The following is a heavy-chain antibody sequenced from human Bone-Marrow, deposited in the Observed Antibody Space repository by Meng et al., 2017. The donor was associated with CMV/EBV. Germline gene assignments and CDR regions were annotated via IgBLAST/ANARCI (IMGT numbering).Heavy chain of an antibody. V-gene: IGHV3-15*01. D-gene: IGHD1-26*01. CDR1: GFTFSNAW. J-gene: IGHJ4*02. CDR3: AKESGTGGKFDY. Sequence: ASGFTFSNAWMSWVRQAPGKGLEWVGRIKSKTDGGTTDYAAPVKGRFTISRDDSKNTLYLQMNSLRAEDTAVYYCAKESGTGGKFDYWGQGTLVTVSS. CDR2: IKSKTDGGTT.